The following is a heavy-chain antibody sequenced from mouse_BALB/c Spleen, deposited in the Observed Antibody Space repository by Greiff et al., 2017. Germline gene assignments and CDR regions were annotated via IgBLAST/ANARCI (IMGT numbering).Heavy chain of an antibody. CDR1: GFSLTSYG. CDR2: IWAGGST. J-gene: IGHJ3*01. D-gene: IGHD2-1*01. Sequence: QVQLKESGPGLVAPSQSLSITCTVSGFSLTSYGVHWVRQPPGKGLEWLGVIWAGGSTNYNSALMSRLSISKDNSKSQVFLKLNSLQTDDTATYYCAKEGENGKRPYWGQGTLVTVSA. V-gene: IGHV2-9*02. CDR3: AKEGENGKRPY.